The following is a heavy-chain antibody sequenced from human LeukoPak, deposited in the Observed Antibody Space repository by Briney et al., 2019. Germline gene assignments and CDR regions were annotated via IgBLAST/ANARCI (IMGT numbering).Heavy chain of an antibody. J-gene: IGHJ3*02. V-gene: IGHV1-2*02. D-gene: IGHD2-15*01. CDR3: ARDCLYCSGGSCYVYAFDI. Sequence: ASVKVSCKASGYTFTGYNMHWVRQPPGQGLQWMGWINPNSGGTNYAQKFQGRVTMTRDTSISTAYMELSRLRSDDTAVYYCARDCLYCSGGSCYVYAFDIWGQGTMVTVSS. CDR2: INPNSGGT. CDR1: GYTFTGYN.